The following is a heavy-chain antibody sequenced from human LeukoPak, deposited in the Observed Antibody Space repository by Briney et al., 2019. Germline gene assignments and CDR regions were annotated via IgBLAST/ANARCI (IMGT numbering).Heavy chain of an antibody. CDR1: GFTFSSYA. J-gene: IGHJ5*02. CDR3: ARAFYGSGHNWFDP. Sequence: PGGSLRPSCAASGFTFSSYAMHWVRQAPGKGLEWVAVISYDGSNKYYADSVKGRFTISRDNSKNTLYLQMNSLRAEDTAVYYCARAFYGSGHNWFDPWGQGTLVTVSS. D-gene: IGHD3-10*01. CDR2: ISYDGSNK. V-gene: IGHV3-30-3*01.